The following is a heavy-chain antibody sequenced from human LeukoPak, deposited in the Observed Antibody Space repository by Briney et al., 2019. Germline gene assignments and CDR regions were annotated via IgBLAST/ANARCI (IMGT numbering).Heavy chain of an antibody. Sequence: PGGSLRLSCAASGFTVSSNYMSWVHQAPGKGLEWVSVIYSGGNTYYADSVKGRFTISRDNSKNTLYLQMNSLGAEDTAVYYCARDGERRGYSYGYVTWGQGTLVTVSS. J-gene: IGHJ5*02. CDR1: GFTVSSNY. CDR2: IYSGGNT. D-gene: IGHD5-18*01. CDR3: ARDGERRGYSYGYVT. V-gene: IGHV3-53*01.